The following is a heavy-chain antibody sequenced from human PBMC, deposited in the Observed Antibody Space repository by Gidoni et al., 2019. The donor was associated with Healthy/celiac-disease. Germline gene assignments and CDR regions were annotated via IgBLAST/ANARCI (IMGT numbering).Heavy chain of an antibody. D-gene: IGHD4-17*01. Sequence: QVQLPESGPGLVKPSETLSLTCTVSGGSISSYYWSWIRQPPGKGLEWIGYIYYSGSTNYNPSLKSRVTISVDTSKNQFSLKLSSVTAADTAVYYCARGGGDYEFDYWGQGTLVTVSS. CDR2: IYYSGST. CDR3: ARGGGDYEFDY. CDR1: GGSISSYY. V-gene: IGHV4-59*01. J-gene: IGHJ4*02.